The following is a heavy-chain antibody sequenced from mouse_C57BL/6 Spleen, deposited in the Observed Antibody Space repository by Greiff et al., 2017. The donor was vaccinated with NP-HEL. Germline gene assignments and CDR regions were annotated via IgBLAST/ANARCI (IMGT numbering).Heavy chain of an antibody. J-gene: IGHJ2*01. V-gene: IGHV1-82*01. CDR1: GYAFSSSW. Sequence: QVQLQQSGPELVKPGASVKISCKASGYAFSSSWMNWVKQRPGKGLEWIGRIYPGDGDTNYNGKFKGKATLTADKSSSTASMQLSSLTSEDSAVYFCARESYGSTDYWGQGTTLTVSS. CDR2: IYPGDGDT. D-gene: IGHD1-1*01. CDR3: ARESYGSTDY.